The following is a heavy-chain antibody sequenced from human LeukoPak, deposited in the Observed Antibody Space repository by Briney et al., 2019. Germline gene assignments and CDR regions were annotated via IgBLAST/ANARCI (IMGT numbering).Heavy chain of an antibody. J-gene: IGHJ4*02. CDR2: ISGSGGST. CDR1: GFTFSSYA. D-gene: IGHD4-17*01. V-gene: IGHV3-23*01. Sequence: GGSLRLSCAASGFTFSSYAMSWVRQAPGKGLEWVSAISGSGGSTYYADSVKGRFTITRDNSKNTLYLQMNSLRAEDTAVYYCAKSFQGEKSNGDPPDYWGQGTLVTVSS. CDR3: AKSFQGEKSNGDPPDY.